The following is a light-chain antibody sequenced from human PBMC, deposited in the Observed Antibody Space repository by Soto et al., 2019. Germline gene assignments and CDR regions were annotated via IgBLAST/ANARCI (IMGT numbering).Light chain of an antibody. CDR1: QSVSSSY. Sequence: EIVLTQSPGTLSLSPGEGATLSCRASQSVSSSYLAWYQQKPGQAPRLLIYGASSRPTGIPDRFSGSGSGTDFTLTISRLEPEDFAVYYCQQYGSSSTFGQATRLEIK. V-gene: IGKV3-20*01. CDR3: QQYGSSST. J-gene: IGKJ5*01. CDR2: GAS.